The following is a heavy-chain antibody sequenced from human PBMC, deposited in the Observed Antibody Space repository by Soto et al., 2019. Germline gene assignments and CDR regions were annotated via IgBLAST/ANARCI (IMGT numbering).Heavy chain of an antibody. V-gene: IGHV4-31*03. D-gene: IGHD2-2*01. CDR1: GGSISSGGYY. Sequence: PSETLSLTCTVSGGSISSGGYYWSWIRQHPGKGLEWIGYIYYSGSTYYNPSLKSRVTISVDTSKNQFSLKLSSVTAADTAVYYCARDFTDQRYYYYGMDVWGQGTTVTVSS. J-gene: IGHJ6*02. CDR3: ARDFTDQRYYYYGMDV. CDR2: IYYSGST.